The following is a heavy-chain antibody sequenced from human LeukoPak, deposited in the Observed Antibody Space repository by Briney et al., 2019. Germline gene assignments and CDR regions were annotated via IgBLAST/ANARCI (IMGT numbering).Heavy chain of an antibody. Sequence: GGSLRLSCAASGFTFSDYYMSWIRQAPGKGLEWVSYISSSSSYTNYADSVKGRFTISRDNAKNSLYLQMNSLRAEDTAVYYCARAYSASALYYYGMDVWGQGTTVTVSS. CDR2: ISSSSSYT. V-gene: IGHV3-11*05. J-gene: IGHJ6*02. D-gene: IGHD1-26*01. CDR1: GFTFSDYY. CDR3: ARAYSASALYYYGMDV.